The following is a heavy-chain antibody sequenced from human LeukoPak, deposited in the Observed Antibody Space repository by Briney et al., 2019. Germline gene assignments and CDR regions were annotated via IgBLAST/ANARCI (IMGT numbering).Heavy chain of an antibody. V-gene: IGHV3-23*01. D-gene: IGHD6-25*01. CDR3: AKDLDGF. CDR2: ISGSSRHI. Sequence: GGSLRLSCAASGVTSNYMSWVRQAPGKGLEWVSIISGSSRHIYYADSVKGRFTISRDNSKNTLYLQMTSLRAEDTAVYYCAKDLDGFWGQGTLVTVSS. J-gene: IGHJ4*02. CDR1: GVTSNY.